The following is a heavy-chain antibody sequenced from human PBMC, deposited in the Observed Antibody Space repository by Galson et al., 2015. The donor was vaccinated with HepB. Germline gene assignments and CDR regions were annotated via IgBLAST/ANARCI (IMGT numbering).Heavy chain of an antibody. CDR2: ISWNSGRI. D-gene: IGHD5-24*01. J-gene: IGHJ3*01. V-gene: IGHV3-9*01. CDR1: GFTFDDYA. Sequence: SLRLSCAASGFTFDDYAMHWVRQTPGKGLEWVSGISWNSGRIGYADSVRGRFTISRDNADNLLYLQMNSLRVEDTAVYYCARWSLAFDFWGQGTMLTVSS. CDR3: ARWSLAFDF.